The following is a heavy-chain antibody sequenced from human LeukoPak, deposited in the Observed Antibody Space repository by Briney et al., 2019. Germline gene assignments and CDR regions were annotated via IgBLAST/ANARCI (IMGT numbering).Heavy chain of an antibody. CDR2: IYHSGST. CDR1: GYSISSGFY. J-gene: IGHJ1*01. D-gene: IGHD6-19*01. CDR3: ARVIAVADTGECFQH. Sequence: KPSETLSLTCTVSGYSISSGFYWGWIRQPPGKGLEWIGSIYHSGSTYYNPSLKSRVTISVDTSKNQFSLKLNSVTAADTAVYYCARVIAVADTGECFQHWGQGTLVTVSS. V-gene: IGHV4-38-2*02.